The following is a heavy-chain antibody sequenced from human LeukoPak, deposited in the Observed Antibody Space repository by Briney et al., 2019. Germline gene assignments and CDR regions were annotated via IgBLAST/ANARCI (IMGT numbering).Heavy chain of an antibody. J-gene: IGHJ3*02. Sequence: ASVKVSCKASGYIFTGYYMHWVRQAPGQGLEWMGWINPNSGGTNYAQKFQGRVTMTRDTSISTAYMELSRLRSDDTAVYYCAREEDDFDAFDIWGQGTMVTVSS. D-gene: IGHD1-1*01. CDR3: AREEDDFDAFDI. CDR2: INPNSGGT. V-gene: IGHV1-2*02. CDR1: GYIFTGYY.